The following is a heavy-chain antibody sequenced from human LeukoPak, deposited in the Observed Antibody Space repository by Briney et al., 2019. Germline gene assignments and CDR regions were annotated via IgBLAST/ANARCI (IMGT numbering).Heavy chain of an antibody. D-gene: IGHD3-22*01. CDR2: IYSGGST. Sequence: GGSLRLSCAASEFSVGSNYMTWVRQAPGKGLEWVSLIYSGGSTYYADSVKGRFTISRDNSKNTLYLQMNSLRAEDTAVYYCAKGYFYYDSSGYFDFDYWGQGTLVTVSS. V-gene: IGHV3-66*02. CDR1: EFSVGSNY. CDR3: AKGYFYYDSSGYFDFDY. J-gene: IGHJ4*02.